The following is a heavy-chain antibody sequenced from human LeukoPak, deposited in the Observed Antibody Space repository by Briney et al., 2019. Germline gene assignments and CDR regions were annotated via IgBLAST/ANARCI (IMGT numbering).Heavy chain of an antibody. J-gene: IGHJ4*02. CDR2: MNPYSGNT. V-gene: IGHV1-8*01. D-gene: IGHD3-16*01. CDR3: ARLGRGLRLGELNTDY. CDR1: GYTFTTYD. Sequence: ASVKVSCKASGYTFTTYDVSWVRQAPGQGLEWVGWMNPYSGNTVYAHKFQGRVTMTRDTSTSTAYMELSRLRSDDTAVYYCARLGRGLRLGELNTDYWGQGTLVTVSS.